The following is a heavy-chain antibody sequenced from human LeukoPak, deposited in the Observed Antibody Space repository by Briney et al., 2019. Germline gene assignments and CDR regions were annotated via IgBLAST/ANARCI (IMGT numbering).Heavy chain of an antibody. CDR2: IIPIFGTA. CDR1: GGTFSSYA. J-gene: IGHJ4*02. D-gene: IGHD1-20*01. CDR3: AIRVNWNDVRWEYYFDY. Sequence: SVKVSCKASGGTFSSYAISRVRQAPGQGLEWMGGIIPIFGTANYAQKFQGRVTITADESTSTAYMELSSLRSEDTAVYYCAIRVNWNDVRWEYYFDYWGQGTPVTVSS. V-gene: IGHV1-69*01.